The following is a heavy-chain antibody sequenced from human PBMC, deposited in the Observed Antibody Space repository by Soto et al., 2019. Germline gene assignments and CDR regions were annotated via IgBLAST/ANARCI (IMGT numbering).Heavy chain of an antibody. D-gene: IGHD6-13*01. CDR2: IYYSGST. J-gene: IGHJ6*02. Sequence: SDTRSLTSTASGDPIIITTCAGAWIRQPPGKGLGWIGTIYYSGSTYYTPSLKGRVTISVDTSKNQFSLKLGSVTAADTAVYYCARREGASSWPAAFYYYGMDVWGQGTTVTSP. CDR1: GDPIIITTCA. V-gene: IGHV4-39*01. CDR3: ARREGASSWPAAFYYYGMDV.